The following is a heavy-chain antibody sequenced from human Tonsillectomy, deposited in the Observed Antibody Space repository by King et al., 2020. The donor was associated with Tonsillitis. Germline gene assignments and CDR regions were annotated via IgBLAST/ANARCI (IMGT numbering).Heavy chain of an antibody. CDR3: AKPYSSGSWIYFSAFAF. J-gene: IGHJ3*01. Sequence: VQLVESGGGLVQPGGSLRLSCAASGFTFSNYAMNWVRQAPGKGLEWVSIISGSDGITHYADSVKDRFTISRDNSKNTLYLQMNSLTAEDTAIYYCAKPYSSGSWIYFSAFAFWGQGTMVTVSS. D-gene: IGHD3-10*01. V-gene: IGHV3-23*04. CDR1: GFTFSNYA. CDR2: ISGSDGIT.